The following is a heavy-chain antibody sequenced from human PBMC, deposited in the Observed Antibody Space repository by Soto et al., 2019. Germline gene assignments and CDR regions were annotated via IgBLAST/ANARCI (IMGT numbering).Heavy chain of an antibody. CDR1: GGSISSYY. Sequence: SETLSLTCTVSGGSISSYYWSWIRQPPGKGLEWIGYIYYSGSTNYNPSLKSRVTISVDTSKNQFSLKLSSVTAADTAVYYCARVQPGRDGYNSFDYWGQGTLVTVSS. V-gene: IGHV4-59*01. D-gene: IGHD5-12*01. CDR3: ARVQPGRDGYNSFDY. CDR2: IYYSGST. J-gene: IGHJ4*02.